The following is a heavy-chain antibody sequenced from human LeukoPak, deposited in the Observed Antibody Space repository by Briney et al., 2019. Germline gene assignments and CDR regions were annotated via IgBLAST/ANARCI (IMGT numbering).Heavy chain of an antibody. Sequence: SETLSLTCTVSGGSISSYYWSWIRQPPGKGLEWIGYIYYSGSTNYNPSLKSRVTISVDTSKNQFSLKLSSVTAADTAVYYCARVNYDFWSGYYKGGRYYYYMDVWGKGTTVTVSS. D-gene: IGHD3-3*01. CDR2: IYYSGST. CDR1: GGSISSYY. J-gene: IGHJ6*03. CDR3: ARVNYDFWSGYYKGGRYYYYMDV. V-gene: IGHV4-59*01.